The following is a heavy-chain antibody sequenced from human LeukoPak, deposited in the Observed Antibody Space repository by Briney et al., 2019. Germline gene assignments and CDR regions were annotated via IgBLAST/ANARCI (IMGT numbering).Heavy chain of an antibody. Sequence: KPSETLSLTCAVYGGSFSGYYWSWIRQPPGKGLEWIGEINHSGSTNYNPSLKSRVTISVDTSKNQFSLKLSSVTAADTAVYYCARGASYYYGSGSYYTYWGQGTLVTVSS. V-gene: IGHV4-34*01. CDR3: ARGASYYYGSGSYYTY. J-gene: IGHJ4*02. D-gene: IGHD3-10*01. CDR2: INHSGST. CDR1: GGSFSGYY.